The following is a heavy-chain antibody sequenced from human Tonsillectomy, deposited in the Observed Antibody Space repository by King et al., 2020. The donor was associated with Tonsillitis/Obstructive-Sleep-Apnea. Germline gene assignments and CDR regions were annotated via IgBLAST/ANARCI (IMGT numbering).Heavy chain of an antibody. V-gene: IGHV4-34*01. Sequence: VQLQQWGAGLLKPSETLSLTCAVYGGSFSFYYWSWIRQPPGKGLEWIGDISQGGSTSYNPSPKSQVTMSVDTSKSQFSLNLSSVTAADTAVYFCARVRGDDGGIWYFDLWGRGTLVTVSS. J-gene: IGHJ2*01. CDR3: ARVRGDDGGIWYFDL. CDR1: GGSFSFYY. D-gene: IGHD2-21*01. CDR2: ISQGGST.